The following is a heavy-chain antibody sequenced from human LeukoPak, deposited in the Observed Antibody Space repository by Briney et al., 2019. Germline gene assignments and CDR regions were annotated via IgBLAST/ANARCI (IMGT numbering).Heavy chain of an antibody. CDR3: ARGGYYGGSGTYGFFDY. Sequence: ASVNLSCKVSGYKFISYAMNWVRQAPGQGPEWMGWINTDTGNPTYARGFTGQYVFSVDTSVTTAYLQINSLRTEDTAVYYCARGGYYGGSGTYGFFDYWGQGSLVTVSS. D-gene: IGHD3-10*01. CDR2: INTDTGNP. J-gene: IGHJ4*03. V-gene: IGHV7-4-1*02. CDR1: GYKFISYA.